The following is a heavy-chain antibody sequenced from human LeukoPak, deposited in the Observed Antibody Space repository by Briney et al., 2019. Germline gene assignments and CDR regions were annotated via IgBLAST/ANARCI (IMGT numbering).Heavy chain of an antibody. CDR1: GFTFSSYA. CDR3: ARDSSSSVDY. V-gene: IGHV3-23*01. J-gene: IGHJ4*02. CDR2: ISDSGDTT. D-gene: IGHD6-6*01. Sequence: GGSLRLSCAGSGFTFSSYAMRWVRQAPGKGLEWVSTISDSGDTTYSADSVKGRFTISRDNAKNMLYLQMNSLRAEDTAVYYCARDSSSSVDYWGQGTLVTVSS.